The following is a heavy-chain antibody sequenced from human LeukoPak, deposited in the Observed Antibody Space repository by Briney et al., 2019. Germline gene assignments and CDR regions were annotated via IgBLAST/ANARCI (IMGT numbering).Heavy chain of an antibody. J-gene: IGHJ6*03. Sequence: SETLSLTCTVSGGSISSYYWSWIRQPAGKGLEWIGRIYTSGSTNYNPSLKSRVTMSVDTSKNQFSLKLSSVTAADTAVYYCARSTAWRGSYYYYYYMDVWGKGTTVTVSS. CDR1: GGSISSYY. D-gene: IGHD1-26*01. V-gene: IGHV4-4*07. CDR2: IYTSGST. CDR3: ARSTAWRGSYYYYYYMDV.